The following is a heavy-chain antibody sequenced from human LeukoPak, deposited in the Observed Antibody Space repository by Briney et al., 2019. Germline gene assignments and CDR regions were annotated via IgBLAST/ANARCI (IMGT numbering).Heavy chain of an antibody. CDR3: ARGWEQQLVYSWFDP. CDR2: IIPILGTA. J-gene: IGHJ5*02. Sequence: SVKVSCKASGGTFTSYAISWVRQAPGQGLEWMGRIIPILGTANYAQKFQGRVTITADESTSTAYMELSSLRSEDTAVYYCARGWEQQLVYSWFDPWGQGTLVTVSS. V-gene: IGHV1-69*15. D-gene: IGHD6-13*01. CDR1: GGTFTSYA.